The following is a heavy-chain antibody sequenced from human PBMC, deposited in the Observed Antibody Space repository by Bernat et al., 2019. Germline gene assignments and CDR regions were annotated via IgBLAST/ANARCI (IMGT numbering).Heavy chain of an antibody. D-gene: IGHD7-27*01. CDR2: ISYDGSNK. V-gene: IGHV3-30-3*01. Sequence: QVQLVESGGGVVQPGRSLRLSCAASGFTFSTYGVHWVRQAPGKGLEWVAVISYDGSNKYYADSVKGRFTISRDTSKNTLYLQMNSLRAEDTAVYYCARDGPPGEGRSYRASVRPKYSFDYWGQGTLVTVSS. J-gene: IGHJ4*02. CDR3: ARDGPPGEGRSYRASVRPKYSFDY. CDR1: GFTFSTYG.